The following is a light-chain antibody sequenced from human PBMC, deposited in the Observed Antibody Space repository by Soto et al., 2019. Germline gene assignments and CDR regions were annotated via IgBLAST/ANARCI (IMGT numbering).Light chain of an antibody. CDR1: QGIYKW. V-gene: IGKV1-12*01. Sequence: DIQMTHSPSSVSASVGDRITITCRASQGIYKWLAWYQQKPGKAPKLLISAASTLQSGVPARFSGSGSGTDFTLSITSLQPEDFATYYCQQLNTYPVTFGGGTKVDIK. CDR3: QQLNTYPVT. CDR2: AAS. J-gene: IGKJ4*01.